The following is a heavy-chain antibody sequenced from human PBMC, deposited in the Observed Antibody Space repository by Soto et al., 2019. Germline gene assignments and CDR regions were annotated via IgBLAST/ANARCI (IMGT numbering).Heavy chain of an antibody. CDR2: ISAAGDP. CDR1: GFTFRNYD. Sequence: EVQLVESGGGLVQPGGSLRLSCAASGFTFRNYDMHWVRQGTAKGLEWVSGISAAGDPDYADSVEGRFTISRENAQNSFFLQMNSLRVGDTAVYYCARTDRDFYGLDVCGQGTTVIVSS. CDR3: ARTDRDFYGLDV. V-gene: IGHV3-13*05. J-gene: IGHJ6*02.